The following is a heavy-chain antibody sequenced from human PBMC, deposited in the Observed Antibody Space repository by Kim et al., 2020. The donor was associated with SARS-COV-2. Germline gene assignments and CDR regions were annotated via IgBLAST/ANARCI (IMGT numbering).Heavy chain of an antibody. V-gene: IGHV3-30*04. D-gene: IGHD3-3*01. CDR2: ISFDGSNK. Sequence: GGSLRLSCAASGFTFSSFAMHWVRQAPGKGLEWVAVISFDGSNKYYADSVKGRFTISRDNYNNTLYLQMNSLRTEDTAVYYCARGLEWLSGWFDPWGQGTLVTVSS. J-gene: IGHJ5*02. CDR1: GFTFSSFA. CDR3: ARGLEWLSGWFDP.